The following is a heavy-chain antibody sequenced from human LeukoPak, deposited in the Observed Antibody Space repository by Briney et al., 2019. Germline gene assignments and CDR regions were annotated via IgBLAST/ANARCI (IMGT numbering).Heavy chain of an antibody. CDR3: ARRGCSSTSCYSLSFDP. J-gene: IGHJ5*02. CDR2: IYYSGGT. Sequence: SETLSLTCIVSGGSISSSSYYWGCIRQPPGKGLEWIGSIYYSGGTHYNPSLKSRATISVDTSKNQFSLKLSSVTAADTAVYYCARRGCSSTSCYSLSFDPWGQGTLVTVSS. CDR1: GGSISSSSYY. D-gene: IGHD2-2*01. V-gene: IGHV4-39*01.